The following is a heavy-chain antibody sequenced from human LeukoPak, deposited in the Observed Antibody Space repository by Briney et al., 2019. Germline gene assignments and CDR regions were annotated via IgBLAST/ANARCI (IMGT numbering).Heavy chain of an antibody. J-gene: IGHJ4*02. V-gene: IGHV3-53*01. CDR2: IYSGGTT. D-gene: IGHD4-17*01. Sequence: GGSLRLSCAASGFTVSSNYMSWVRQAPGKGLEWVSVIYSGGTTYYADSVKGRFTISRDNSKNTLYLQMSSLRAEDTAVYYCAGLTVTYYFDYWGQGTLVTVSS. CDR3: AGLTVTYYFDY. CDR1: GFTVSSNY.